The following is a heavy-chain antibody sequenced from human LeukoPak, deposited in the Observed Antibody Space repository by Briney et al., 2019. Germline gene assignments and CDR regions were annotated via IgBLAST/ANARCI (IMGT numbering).Heavy chain of an antibody. V-gene: IGHV1-69*06. CDR2: IIPIFGTA. J-gene: IGHJ6*03. CDR1: GGTFSSYA. D-gene: IGHD6-13*01. Sequence: ASVTVSCKASGGTFSSYAISWVRQAPGQGLEWMGGIIPIFGTANYAQKFQGRVTITADKSTSTAYMELSSLRSEDTAVYYCARARLAAAGYYYMDVWGKGTTVTVSS. CDR3: ARARLAAAGYYYMDV.